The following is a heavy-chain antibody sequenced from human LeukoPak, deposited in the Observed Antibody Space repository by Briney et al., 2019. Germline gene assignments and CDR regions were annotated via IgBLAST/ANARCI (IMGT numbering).Heavy chain of an antibody. CDR2: IYYSGST. Sequence: SETLPLTCTVSGGSISSSSYYWGWIRQPPGKGLEWIGSIYYSGSTYYNPSLKSRVTISVDTSKNQFSLKLSSVTAADTAVYYCASSNYYDSSGSDAFDIWGQGTMVTVSS. CDR1: GGSISSSSYY. J-gene: IGHJ3*02. V-gene: IGHV4-39*01. CDR3: ASSNYYDSSGSDAFDI. D-gene: IGHD3-22*01.